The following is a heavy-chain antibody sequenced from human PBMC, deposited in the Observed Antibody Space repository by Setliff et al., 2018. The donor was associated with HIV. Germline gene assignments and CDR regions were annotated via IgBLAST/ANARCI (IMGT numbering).Heavy chain of an antibody. CDR1: GGTLSTSA. J-gene: IGHJ1*01. CDR3: VTSPEGCGDDCWIIQH. D-gene: IGHD2-21*01. V-gene: IGHV1-69*10. Sequence: SVKVSCKASGGTLSTSAIGWLRQAPGQGLEWMGGFIPMFGITQYAPKFQGSVTFTRDTSANTAYMELSSLRSEDTAVYYCVTSPEGCGDDCWIIQHWGQGTLVTVSS. CDR2: FIPMFGIT.